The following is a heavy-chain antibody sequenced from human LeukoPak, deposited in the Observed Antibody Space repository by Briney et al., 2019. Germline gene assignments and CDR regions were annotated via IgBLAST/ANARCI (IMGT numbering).Heavy chain of an antibody. D-gene: IGHD7-27*01. CDR1: GFTFSSYW. CDR2: INSDGSST. V-gene: IGHV3-74*01. Sequence: GGSLRLSCAASGFTFSSYWMHWVRQAPGKGLVWVSRINSDGSSTSYADSVKGRFTISRDNAKSTLYLQMNSLRAEDTAVYYCARAGGLGIQNYYYYMDVWGKGTTVTVSS. J-gene: IGHJ6*03. CDR3: ARAGGLGIQNYYYYMDV.